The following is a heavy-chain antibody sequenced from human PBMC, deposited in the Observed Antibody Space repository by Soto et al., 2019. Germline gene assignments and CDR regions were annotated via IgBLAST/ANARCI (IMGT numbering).Heavy chain of an antibody. CDR3: ARDLWGYCGADCYPLDV. V-gene: IGHV4-59*01. CDR1: GGSISSYY. Sequence: PSETLSLTCPVSGGSISSYYWSWIRQPPWKGLEWIGYMYNTGSTIYNPSLKSRVTISVDTSKNQFSLKLNSVTAADTAVYYCARDLWGYCGADCYPLDVWGQGTKVTVS. J-gene: IGHJ6*02. D-gene: IGHD2-21*02. CDR2: MYNTGST.